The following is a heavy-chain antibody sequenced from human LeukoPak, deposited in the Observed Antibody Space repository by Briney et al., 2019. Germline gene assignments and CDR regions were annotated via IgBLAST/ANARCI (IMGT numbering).Heavy chain of an antibody. CDR3: ARGYYDFWSGYYSVAVYFDY. V-gene: IGHV1-69*13. Sequence: GASVTVSCKASGGTFSSYAISWVRQAPGQGLEWMGGIIPIFGTASYAQKFQGRVTITADESTSTAYMELSSLRSEDTAVYYCARGYYDFWSGYYSVAVYFDYWGQGTLVTASS. J-gene: IGHJ4*02. D-gene: IGHD3-3*01. CDR1: GGTFSSYA. CDR2: IIPIFGTA.